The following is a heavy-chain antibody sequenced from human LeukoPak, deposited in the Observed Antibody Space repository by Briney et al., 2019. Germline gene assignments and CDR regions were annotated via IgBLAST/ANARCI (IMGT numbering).Heavy chain of an antibody. CDR2: IIPIFGTA. CDR3: ARDGAPKEYYYYYYYMDV. D-gene: IGHD3-16*01. Sequence: VASVKVSCKASGGTFSSYAISWVRQAPGQGLEWMGGIIPIFGTANYSQKFQGRVTITADESTSTAYMELSSLRSEDTAVYYCARDGAPKEYYYYYYYMDVWGKGTTVTVSS. V-gene: IGHV1-69*13. CDR1: GGTFSSYA. J-gene: IGHJ6*03.